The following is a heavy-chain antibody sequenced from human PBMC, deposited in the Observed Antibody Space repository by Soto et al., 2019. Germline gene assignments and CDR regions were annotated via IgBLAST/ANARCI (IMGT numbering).Heavy chain of an antibody. CDR3: AKDAVARNGGWDWFDP. D-gene: IGHD6-19*01. CDR2: IHGSGAGT. J-gene: IGHJ5*02. CDR1: GFTFSNYA. V-gene: IGHV3-23*01. Sequence: EVQLLESGGGLVQPGGSLRLSCAASGFTFSNYAMSWVRQAPGKGLEWVSSIHGSGAGTYYADSVKGRFTVSRDESKETLYLHMSSLTVDDTAVYYCAKDAVARNGGWDWFDPWGQGTLVTVAS.